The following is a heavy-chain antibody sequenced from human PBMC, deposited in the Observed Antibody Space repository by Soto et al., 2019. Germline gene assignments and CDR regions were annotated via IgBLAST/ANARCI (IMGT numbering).Heavy chain of an antibody. D-gene: IGHD6-19*01. J-gene: IGHJ4*02. CDR2: IYSGGST. CDR3: ARGHSSGWYALSY. V-gene: IGHV3-53*01. CDR1: GLTVSSNY. Sequence: PGGSLRLSCAASGLTVSSNYMSWVRQAPGKGLEWVSVIYSGGSTYYADSVKGRFTISRDNSKNTLYLQMNSLRAEDTAVYYCARGHSSGWYALSYWGQGTLVTVSS.